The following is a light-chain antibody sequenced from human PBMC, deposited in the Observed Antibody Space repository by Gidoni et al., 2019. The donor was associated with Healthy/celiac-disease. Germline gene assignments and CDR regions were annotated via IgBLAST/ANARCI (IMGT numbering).Light chain of an antibody. V-gene: IGKV1-5*01. CDR1: QSISSW. J-gene: IGKJ3*01. CDR2: DAS. CDR3: QQYNSYSLLFT. Sequence: DIQMTPSPSTLSASVGDRVTITCRASQSISSWLAWYQQKPGKAPKLLIYDASSLESGVPSRFSGSGSGTEFTLTISSLQPDDFATYYCQQYNSYSLLFTFXPXTKVDIK.